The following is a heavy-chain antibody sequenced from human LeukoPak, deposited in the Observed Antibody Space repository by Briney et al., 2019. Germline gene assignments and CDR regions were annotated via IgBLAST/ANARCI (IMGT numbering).Heavy chain of an antibody. D-gene: IGHD3-10*01. CDR1: NGSFSGYY. Sequence: PSETLSLTCAVHNGSFSGYYWTWIRQAPGKRLEWIGEINNSGVTYYNPSLETRVTISRDTSKIQFSLQLKSVSAADTAVYYCARGGTTYYYGSGTSPWGQGTLVIVSS. J-gene: IGHJ5*02. V-gene: IGHV4-34*01. CDR3: ARGGTTYYYGSGTSP. CDR2: INNSGVT.